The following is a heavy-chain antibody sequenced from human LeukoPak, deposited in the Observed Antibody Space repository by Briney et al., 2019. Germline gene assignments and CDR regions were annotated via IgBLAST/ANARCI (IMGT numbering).Heavy chain of an antibody. J-gene: IGHJ3*02. CDR1: GGSIRSGGYY. Sequence: SQTLSLTCTVSGGSIRSGGYYWSWIRQPPGKGLEWSGYIYRSGSTYYNPSLKGRVFLSVDTSKNQFSLKVTSVTAADTAVYYCARDHSSSSWMDSFEIWGPGTKVTVSS. V-gene: IGHV4-30-2*01. CDR3: ARDHSSSSWMDSFEI. D-gene: IGHD6-6*01. CDR2: IYRSGST.